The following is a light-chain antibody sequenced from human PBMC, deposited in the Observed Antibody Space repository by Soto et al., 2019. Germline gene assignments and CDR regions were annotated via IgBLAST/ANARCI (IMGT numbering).Light chain of an antibody. CDR2: GAS. V-gene: IGKV3-15*01. CDR3: QQYNNWPPGT. Sequence: EIVMTQSPATLSVSPGERATLSCRASQSVSSNLAWYQQKPGQAPRLLIYGASTRATGIPARFSGSRSGTEFTLSISSLQSEDFAVYYCQQYNNWPPGTSGQGTTVEIK. J-gene: IGKJ1*01. CDR1: QSVSSN.